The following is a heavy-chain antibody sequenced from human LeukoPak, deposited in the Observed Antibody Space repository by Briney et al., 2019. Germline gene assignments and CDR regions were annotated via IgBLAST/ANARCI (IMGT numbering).Heavy chain of an antibody. Sequence: PSETLSLTCTVSGASITSYYWTRIRQPPGKGLEWIGYIYSSAHTDVNPSLKSRVTISVDASKSQVSLKQFSVTASDTALYYCARSPFVAGVGPTSWYFDLWGRGTLVTVSS. CDR3: ARSPFVAGVGPTSWYFDL. CDR1: GASITSYY. D-gene: IGHD1-26*01. V-gene: IGHV4-4*09. CDR2: IYSSAHT. J-gene: IGHJ2*01.